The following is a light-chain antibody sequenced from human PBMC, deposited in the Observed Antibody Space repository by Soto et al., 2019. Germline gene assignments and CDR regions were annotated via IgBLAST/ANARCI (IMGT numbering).Light chain of an antibody. CDR2: GAS. J-gene: IGKJ1*01. CDR3: QHYDNSPTWT. V-gene: IGKV3-20*01. Sequence: IVLTQSPGTLSLSPGERATLSCRASQTVSSSDLTWYQQKPGQAPRPLIFGASSRATGIPDRFTGSGSETDFTLTINRLEPEDFALYYCQHYDNSPTWTFGQGTKVEVK. CDR1: QTVSSSD.